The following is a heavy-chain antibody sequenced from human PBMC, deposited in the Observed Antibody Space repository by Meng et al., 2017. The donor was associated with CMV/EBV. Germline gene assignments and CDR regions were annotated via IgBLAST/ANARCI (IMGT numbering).Heavy chain of an antibody. CDR2: IRYDGSNK. CDR1: GFTFSSYG. CDR3: AKIAYDSSGYYYFDY. J-gene: IGHJ4*02. Sequence: VPVVGAGGGVVQPGGSLRPSCAAFGFTFSSYGMHWVRQAPGKGLEWVAFIRYDGSNKYYADSVKGRFTISRDNSKNTLYLQMNSLRAEDTAVYYCAKIAYDSSGYYYFDYWGQGTLVTVSS. V-gene: IGHV3-30*02. D-gene: IGHD3-22*01.